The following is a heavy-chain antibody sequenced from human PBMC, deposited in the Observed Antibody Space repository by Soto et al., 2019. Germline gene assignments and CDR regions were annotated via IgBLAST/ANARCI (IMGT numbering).Heavy chain of an antibody. D-gene: IGHD6-19*01. J-gene: IGHJ6*02. Sequence: PGGSLRLSCAASGFTFSSYWMHWVRQAPGKGLVWVSRINSDGSSTSYADSVKGRFTISRDNAKNTLYLQMNSLRAEDTAVYYCARVASSGWYAYYYGMDVWGQGTTVTVSS. CDR2: INSDGSST. CDR1: GFTFSSYW. V-gene: IGHV3-74*01. CDR3: ARVASSGWYAYYYGMDV.